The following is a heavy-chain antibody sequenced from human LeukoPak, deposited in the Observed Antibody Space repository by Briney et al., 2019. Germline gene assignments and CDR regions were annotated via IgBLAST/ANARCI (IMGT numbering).Heavy chain of an antibody. CDR1: GFTFSSYA. V-gene: IGHV3-23*01. J-gene: IGHJ4*02. Sequence: PGGSLRLSCAASGFTFSSYAMSWVRQAPGKGLEWVSAISGSGGSTYYADSVKGRFNISRDNSKNTLYLQMNSLRAEDPAVYYCAKEATYYDFWSGYPKSSTRGYYFDYWGQGTLVTVSS. CDR2: ISGSGGST. CDR3: AKEATYYDFWSGYPKSSTRGYYFDY. D-gene: IGHD3-3*01.